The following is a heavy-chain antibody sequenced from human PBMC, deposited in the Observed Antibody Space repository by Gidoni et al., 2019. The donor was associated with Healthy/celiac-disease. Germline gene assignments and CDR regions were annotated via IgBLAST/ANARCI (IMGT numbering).Heavy chain of an antibody. V-gene: IGHV4-4*02. Sequence: QVQLQESGPGLVKPSGTLSLTCAVSGGSISHSNWWSGVRKPPGKGPEWIGAIYHSGSAQYNPSFTSPVTISVDKSKNQFSLKLSSVTAADTAVYYCARGIAAAGPDIWGQGTMVTVSS. CDR3: ARGIAAAGPDI. D-gene: IGHD6-13*01. CDR2: IYHSGSA. J-gene: IGHJ3*02. CDR1: GGSISHSNW.